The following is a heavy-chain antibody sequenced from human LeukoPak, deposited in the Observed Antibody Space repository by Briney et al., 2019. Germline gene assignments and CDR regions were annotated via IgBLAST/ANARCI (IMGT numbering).Heavy chain of an antibody. CDR3: AREYCSSTSCLYDY. J-gene: IGHJ4*02. Sequence: GGSLRLSCAASGFTFSSYSMNWVRQAPGKGLEWVSYISSSRSTIYYADSVKGRFTISRDNTKNSLYLQMNSLRAEDTAVYYCAREYCSSTSCLYDYWGQGTLVTVSS. V-gene: IGHV3-48*01. CDR1: GFTFSSYS. CDR2: ISSSRSTI. D-gene: IGHD2-2*01.